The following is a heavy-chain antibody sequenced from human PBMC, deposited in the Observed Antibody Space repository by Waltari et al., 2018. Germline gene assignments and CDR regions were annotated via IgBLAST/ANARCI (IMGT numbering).Heavy chain of an antibody. V-gene: IGHV4-39*01. J-gene: IGHJ6*02. CDR3: ARLILVVITDGLDV. CDR1: GGSISSSSYY. Sequence: QLQLQESGPGLVKPSATLSLTCTVSGGSISSSSYYWGWIRQPPGKGLEWVGSIYYSGSTSYNPSLKSRVTISVDTSKSQFSLKLSSVTAADTAVYYCARLILVVITDGLDVWGQGTTVTVSS. D-gene: IGHD3-22*01. CDR2: IYYSGST.